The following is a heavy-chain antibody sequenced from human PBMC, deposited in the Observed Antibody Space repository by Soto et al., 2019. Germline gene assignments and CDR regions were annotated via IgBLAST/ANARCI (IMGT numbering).Heavy chain of an antibody. CDR2: IYSGGST. J-gene: IGHJ3*01. Sequence: ESGGGLIQPGGSLRLSCAASGFTFSSNDMNWVRQAPGKGLEWVSLIYSGGSTYYADSVKGRFTISRDNSKNTLYLQMSSLSADDKAVYYCATRPLLPGAPWGQGTMVTVSS. CDR3: ATRPLLPGAP. CDR1: GFTFSSND. D-gene: IGHD3-22*01. V-gene: IGHV3-53*01.